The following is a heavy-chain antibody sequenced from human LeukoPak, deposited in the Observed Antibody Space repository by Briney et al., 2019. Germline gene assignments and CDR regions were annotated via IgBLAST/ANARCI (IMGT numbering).Heavy chain of an antibody. D-gene: IGHD6-6*01. J-gene: IGHJ4*02. CDR2: INHSGST. V-gene: IGHV4-34*01. Sequence: SETLSLTCAVYGGSFSGYYWSWIRQPPGKGLEWIGEINHSGSTNYNPSLKSRVTISVDTSKNQFSLKLSSVTAADTAVYYCARAINYSSSSGVDYWGQGTLVIVSS. CDR3: ARAINYSSSSGVDY. CDR1: GGSFSGYY.